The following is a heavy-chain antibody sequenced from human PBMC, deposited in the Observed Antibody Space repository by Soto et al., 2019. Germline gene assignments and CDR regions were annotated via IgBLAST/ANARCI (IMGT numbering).Heavy chain of an antibody. CDR3: ARSGEVGASFYYYYGMDV. CDR1: GGSISSSNW. D-gene: IGHD1-26*01. CDR2: IYHSGST. Sequence: PSETLSLTCAVSGGSISSSNWWSWVRQPPGKGLEWIGEIYHSGSTNYNPSLKSRVTISVDKSKNQFSLKLSSVTAADTAVYYCARSGEVGASFYYYYGMDVWGQGTTVTVSS. V-gene: IGHV4-4*02. J-gene: IGHJ6*02.